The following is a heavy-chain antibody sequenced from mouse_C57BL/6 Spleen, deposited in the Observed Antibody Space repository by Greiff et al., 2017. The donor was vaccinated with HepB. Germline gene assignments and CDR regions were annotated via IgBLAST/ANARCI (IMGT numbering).Heavy chain of an antibody. Sequence: VQLQQSGPELVKPGASVKISCKASGYAFSSSWMNWVKQRPGKGLEWIGRIYPGDGDTNYNGKFKGKATLTADKSSSTAYMQLSSLTSEDSAVYFCARGVTTVVAYWYFDVWGTGTTVTVSS. CDR2: IYPGDGDT. J-gene: IGHJ1*03. CDR1: GYAFSSSW. V-gene: IGHV1-82*01. CDR3: ARGVTTVVAYWYFDV. D-gene: IGHD1-1*01.